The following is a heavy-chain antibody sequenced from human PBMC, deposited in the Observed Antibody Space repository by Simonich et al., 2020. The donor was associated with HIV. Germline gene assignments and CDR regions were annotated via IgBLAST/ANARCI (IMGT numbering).Heavy chain of an antibody. CDR3: AKDQLGTDGFDI. Sequence: EVQLLESGGGLVQPGGSLRLSCAGSGFTFSNYAMTWVRQAPGKGLEWVSVIGIRDTTYYADSVMGRFIISRDNSKNTLYLQMDSLRAGDTALYYCAKDQLGTDGFDIWGQGTMVTVSS. CDR1: GFTFSNYA. J-gene: IGHJ3*02. CDR2: IGIRDTT. V-gene: IGHV3-23*01. D-gene: IGHD7-27*01.